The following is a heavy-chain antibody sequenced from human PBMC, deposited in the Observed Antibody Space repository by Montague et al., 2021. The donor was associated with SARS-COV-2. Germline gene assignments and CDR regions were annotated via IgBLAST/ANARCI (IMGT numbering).Heavy chain of an antibody. CDR2: IYYSGST. D-gene: IGHD3-22*01. J-gene: IGHJ5*02. CDR3: ARATRSIVVLNWFDP. Sequence: TLSLTCTVSGGSISSGGYYWSWIRQNPGKGLEWIGYIYYSGSTYYNPSLKSRVTISVDTSKNQFSLKLSSVTAADTAVYYCARATRSIVVLNWFDPGGQGTLVTVAS. V-gene: IGHV4-31*03. CDR1: GGSISSGGYY.